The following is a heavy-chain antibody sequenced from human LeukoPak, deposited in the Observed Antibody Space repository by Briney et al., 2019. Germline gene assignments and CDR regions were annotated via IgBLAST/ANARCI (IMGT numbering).Heavy chain of an antibody. Sequence: SVKVSCKASGYTFSSYGISWVRQAPGQGLEWMGGIIPIFGTANYAQKFQGRVTITADESTSTAYMELSSLRSEDTAVYYCARAPGMVRGADQEKNWFDPWGQGTLVTVSS. D-gene: IGHD3-10*01. CDR2: IIPIFGTA. CDR3: ARAPGMVRGADQEKNWFDP. J-gene: IGHJ5*02. V-gene: IGHV1-69*13. CDR1: GYTFSSYG.